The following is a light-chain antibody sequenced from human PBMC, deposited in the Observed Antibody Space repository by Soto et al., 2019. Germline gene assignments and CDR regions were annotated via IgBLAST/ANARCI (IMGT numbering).Light chain of an antibody. CDR1: QSVTKS. J-gene: IGKJ4*01. CDR3: QQRSDWHPALT. V-gene: IGKV3-11*01. Sequence: EIVLTQSPATLSLSPGERATLSCRASQSVTKSLAWYQQKPGQAPRLLIFATSHRATDIPTRFSGSGSETDFTLTILSLEPEDFAVYYCQQRSDWHPALTFGGGTKVEIK. CDR2: ATS.